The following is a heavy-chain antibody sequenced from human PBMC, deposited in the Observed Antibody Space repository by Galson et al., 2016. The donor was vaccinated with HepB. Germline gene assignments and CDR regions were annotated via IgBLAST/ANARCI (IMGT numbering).Heavy chain of an antibody. CDR2: IYYSGST. V-gene: IGHV4-39*02. J-gene: IGHJ4*02. CDR3: ARDSGEYDLWSAYYY. D-gene: IGHD3-3*01. Sequence: ETLSLTCTVSGGSISSSSYYWGWIRQPPGKGLEWIGSIYYSGSTYYNPSLKSRVIISVDTSKNQFSLKLSSVTAADTAVYYCARDSGEYDLWSAYYYWGQGTLVTVSS. CDR1: GGSISSSSYY.